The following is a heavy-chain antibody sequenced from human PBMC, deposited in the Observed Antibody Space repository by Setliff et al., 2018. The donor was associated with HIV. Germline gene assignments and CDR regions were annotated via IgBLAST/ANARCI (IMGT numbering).Heavy chain of an antibody. Sequence: GESLKISCTGSGYSFSNHWIGWVRQMPGRGLEWVAIIYPQDSDTRYSPSFEGLVTISADTSRYTAYLQWRALKASDTAMYYCARHTIDISLLVVQDPGPFDLWGRGTMVTVSS. CDR1: GYSFSNHW. J-gene: IGHJ3*01. V-gene: IGHV5-51*01. D-gene: IGHD3-3*02. CDR3: ARHTIDISLLVVQDPGPFDL. CDR2: IYPQDSDT.